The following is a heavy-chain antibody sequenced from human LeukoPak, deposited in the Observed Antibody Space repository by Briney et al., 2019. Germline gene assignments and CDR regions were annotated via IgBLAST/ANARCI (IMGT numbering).Heavy chain of an antibody. CDR2: IHYSGST. CDR3: ARLAQQFDY. Sequence: SETLSLTCTVSGGSISSYYWSWMRQSPGKGLEWIGYIHYSGSTNYNPSLKSRVTISVDTTKNQFSLKMSSVTAADTAVYYCARLAQQFDYWGQGTLVTVSS. CDR1: GGSISSYY. V-gene: IGHV4-59*08. J-gene: IGHJ4*02.